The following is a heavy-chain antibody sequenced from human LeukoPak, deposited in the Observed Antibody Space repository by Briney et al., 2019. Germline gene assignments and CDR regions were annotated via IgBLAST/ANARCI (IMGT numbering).Heavy chain of an antibody. CDR3: ARVTRSATVTIDY. D-gene: IGHD4-17*01. V-gene: IGHV1-2*02. CDR2: INPNSGGT. CDR1: GYTFTSYG. Sequence: GASVKVSCKASGYTFTSYGISWVRQAPGQGIEWMVWINPNSGGTNYAQKFQGRVTMTRDTSISTAYMELSRLRSDDTAVYYCARVTRSATVTIDYWGQGTLVTVSS. J-gene: IGHJ4*02.